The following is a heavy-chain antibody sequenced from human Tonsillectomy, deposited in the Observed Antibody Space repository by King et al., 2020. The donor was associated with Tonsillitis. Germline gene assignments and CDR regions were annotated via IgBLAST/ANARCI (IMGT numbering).Heavy chain of an antibody. Sequence: VQLVESGGGLVQPGGSLRLSCVASGFTFSSYSMNWVRQAPGEGLEWVSYITSSSDTIYYADSVKGRFTISRDNAQNSLYLQMHSLRADDTAVYYCARDQDSGYGFDYWGQGTLVTVSS. J-gene: IGHJ4*02. D-gene: IGHD5-12*01. CDR3: ARDQDSGYGFDY. CDR1: GFTFSSYS. CDR2: ITSSSDTI. V-gene: IGHV3-48*04.